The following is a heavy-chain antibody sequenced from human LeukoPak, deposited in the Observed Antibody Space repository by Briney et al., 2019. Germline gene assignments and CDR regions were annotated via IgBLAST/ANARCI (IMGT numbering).Heavy chain of an antibody. J-gene: IGHJ4*02. V-gene: IGHV3-21*01. Sequence: GGSLRLSCAASGFTFSSYSMNWVRQAPGKRPEWVSSISSSSSYIYYADSVKGRFTISRDNAKNSLYLQMNSLRAEDTAVYYCARDPQSSGWSPFDYWGQGTLVTVSS. D-gene: IGHD6-19*01. CDR3: ARDPQSSGWSPFDY. CDR1: GFTFSSYS. CDR2: ISSSSSYI.